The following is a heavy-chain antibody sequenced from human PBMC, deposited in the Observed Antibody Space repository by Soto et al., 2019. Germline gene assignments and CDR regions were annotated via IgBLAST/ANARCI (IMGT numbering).Heavy chain of an antibody. D-gene: IGHD3-22*01. Sequence: PLETLCLTCTVSGGSISSSSYYWGWIRQPPGKGLEWIGSIYYSGSTYYNPSLKSRVTISVDTSKNQFSLKLSSVTAADTAVYYCARHLPDYYDSSGYLGDFDYWGQGTLVTVSS. V-gene: IGHV4-39*01. CDR3: ARHLPDYYDSSGYLGDFDY. CDR1: GGSISSSSYY. CDR2: IYYSGST. J-gene: IGHJ4*02.